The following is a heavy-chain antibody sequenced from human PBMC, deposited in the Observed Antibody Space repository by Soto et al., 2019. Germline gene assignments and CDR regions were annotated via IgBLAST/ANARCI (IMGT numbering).Heavy chain of an antibody. V-gene: IGHV3-23*01. CDR2: ISGRGGST. J-gene: IGHJ4*02. D-gene: IGHD6-19*01. Sequence: EEHLLESGGGVVQRGGSLRLSCAASGFIFSNYAMTWVRQAPGKGLEWVSRISGRGGSTYYADSVKGRLTMSRDNSKNTLYLQMNSLKTEDTAVYYCARVRAVAGTGYFDYWGQGTLVTVSS. CDR1: GFIFSNYA. CDR3: ARVRAVAGTGYFDY.